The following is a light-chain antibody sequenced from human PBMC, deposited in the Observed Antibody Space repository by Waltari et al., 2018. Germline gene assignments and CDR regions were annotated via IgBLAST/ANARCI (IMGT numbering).Light chain of an antibody. Sequence: QSALTQPPSASGAPGQSVTISCTGTSSHVGVYNYVPRDQQHPAAAPNLLIYEVSKRPSGVPDRFSGSKSGNTASLTVSGLQAEDEGDYYCSSYAGRNTLFGGGTKLTVL. CDR3: SSYAGRNTL. CDR1: SSHVGVYNY. V-gene: IGLV2-8*01. CDR2: EVS. J-gene: IGLJ2*01.